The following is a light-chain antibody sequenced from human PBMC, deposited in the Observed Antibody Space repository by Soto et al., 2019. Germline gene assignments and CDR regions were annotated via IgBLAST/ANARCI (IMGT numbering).Light chain of an antibody. Sequence: DIEMTQSPSSLSVSVGDSVAINCRTSQSIATYLNWYQQKPGKAPKLLIYAASSLQSGVPSRFSGSRSGTEFTLTITTLRPDDFATYYCQQSYSILWTFGQGTKVEIK. V-gene: IGKV1-39*01. J-gene: IGKJ1*01. CDR3: QQSYSILWT. CDR2: AAS. CDR1: QSIATY.